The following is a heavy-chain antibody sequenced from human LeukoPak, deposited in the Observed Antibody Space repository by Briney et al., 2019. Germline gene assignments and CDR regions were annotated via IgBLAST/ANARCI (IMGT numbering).Heavy chain of an antibody. CDR2: IIPILGIA. CDR1: GGTFSSYA. Sequence: SVKVSCKASGGTFSSYAISWVRQAPGQGLEWMGRIIPILGIANYAQKFQGRVTITADKSTSTAYMELSSLRSEDTAVYYCARGPYYYGSGSYYLGPNFDYWGQGTLVTVSS. D-gene: IGHD3-10*01. V-gene: IGHV1-69*04. CDR3: ARGPYYYGSGSYYLGPNFDY. J-gene: IGHJ4*02.